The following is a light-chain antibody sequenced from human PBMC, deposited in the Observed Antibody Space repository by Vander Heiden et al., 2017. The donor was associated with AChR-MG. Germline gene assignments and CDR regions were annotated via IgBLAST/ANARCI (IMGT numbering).Light chain of an antibody. CDR1: SSNIGAGYD. CDR2: GNS. Sequence: QSVLPQPPSVSGAPGQRVTISCTGGSSNIGAGYDVHWYQQLPGTAPKLLIYGNSNRPSGVPDRFSGSKSGTSASLAITGLQAEDEADYYCQSYDSSLSAWVFGGGTKLTVL. J-gene: IGLJ3*02. V-gene: IGLV1-40*01. CDR3: QSYDSSLSAWV.